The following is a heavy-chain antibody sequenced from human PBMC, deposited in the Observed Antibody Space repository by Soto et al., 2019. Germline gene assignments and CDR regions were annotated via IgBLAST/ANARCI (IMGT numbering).Heavy chain of an antibody. Sequence: GESLKISYKGSGYSLTSYWIGWVRQMTGKGLEWMGIIYPGDSDTRYSPSFQGQVTISADKSISTAYLQWSSLKASDTAMYYCARPVAAAGIFAFDIWGQGTMVTVSS. CDR1: GYSLTSYW. CDR2: IYPGDSDT. D-gene: IGHD6-13*01. J-gene: IGHJ3*02. V-gene: IGHV5-51*01. CDR3: ARPVAAAGIFAFDI.